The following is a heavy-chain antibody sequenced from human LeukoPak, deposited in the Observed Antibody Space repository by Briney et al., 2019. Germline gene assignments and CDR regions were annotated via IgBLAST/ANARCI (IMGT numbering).Heavy chain of an antibody. CDR1: GFTFSSYA. D-gene: IGHD2-2*01. CDR2: ISGSGGST. V-gene: IGHV3-23*01. J-gene: IGHJ4*02. CDR3: AKQRVVVVPAAMSHDY. Sequence: PGGSLRLSCAAPGFTFSSYAMSWVRQAPGKGLEWVSAISGSGGSTYYADSVKGRFTISRDNSKNTLYLQMNSLRAEGTAVYYCAKQRVVVVPAAMSHDYWGQGTLVTVSS.